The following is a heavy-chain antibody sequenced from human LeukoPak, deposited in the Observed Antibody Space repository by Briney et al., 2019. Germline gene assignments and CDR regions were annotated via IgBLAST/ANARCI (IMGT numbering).Heavy chain of an antibody. Sequence: SETLSLTCTVSGDSINSRSYYWDWIRQPPGKRLEWIGNLYYGVNTHYNPSLKSRVTMSTDTSNNQLSLNLSSVTAAATAVYSCASDLTVPPYNWFDPWGQGTLVTVSS. CDR2: LYYGVNT. D-gene: IGHD7-27*01. CDR1: GDSINSRSYY. V-gene: IGHV4-39*07. J-gene: IGHJ5*02. CDR3: ASDLTVPPYNWFDP.